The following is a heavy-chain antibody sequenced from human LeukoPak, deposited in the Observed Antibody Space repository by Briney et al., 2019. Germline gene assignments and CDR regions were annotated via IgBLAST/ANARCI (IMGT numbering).Heavy chain of an antibody. J-gene: IGHJ4*02. CDR3: ANHLACGSTSCPSFDY. Sequence: PGGSRRLSCAASGFTFSDYSMNWVRQAPGKGLEWVSSISDDSNYIYYADSVKGRFTISRDNAKNSLYLQMNSLRAEDTAVYYCANHLACGSTSCPSFDYWGQGTLVTVSS. D-gene: IGHD2-2*01. CDR2: ISDDSNYI. CDR1: GFTFSDYS. V-gene: IGHV3-21*01.